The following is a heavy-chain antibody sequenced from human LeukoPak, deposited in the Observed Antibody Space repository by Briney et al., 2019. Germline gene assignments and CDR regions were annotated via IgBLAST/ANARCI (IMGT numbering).Heavy chain of an antibody. J-gene: IGHJ1*01. V-gene: IGHV1-46*01. D-gene: IGHD1-26*01. CDR2: INPTDGST. CDR1: GYTFINYH. Sequence: ASVKVSCKASGYTFINYHMHWVRQAPGQGLEWMGIINPTDGSTSYAQKFQGRDTMTRDMSTSTVYMQLNSLGFEDTAVYFCARRSGSPEYFQHWGQGTLVTVSS. CDR3: ARRSGSPEYFQH.